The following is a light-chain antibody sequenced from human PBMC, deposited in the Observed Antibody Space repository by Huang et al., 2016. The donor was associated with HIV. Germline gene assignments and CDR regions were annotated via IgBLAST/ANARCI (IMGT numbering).Light chain of an antibody. J-gene: IGKJ1*01. CDR3: QHYNNWPPWT. CDR2: GAS. CDR1: PGVSNN. V-gene: IGKV3D-15*01. Sequence: ELVMTQSPATLSVSPRERATLSCRASPGVSNNIAWYQQKPGQTPLLLIHGASTRATGIAAKVSGRESGTDFTLTITSLQPEDYAVYYCQHYNNWPPWTFGPGTQVEI.